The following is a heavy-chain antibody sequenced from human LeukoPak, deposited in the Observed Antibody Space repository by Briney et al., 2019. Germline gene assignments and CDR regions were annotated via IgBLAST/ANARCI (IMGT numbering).Heavy chain of an antibody. CDR1: GFTFDDYA. J-gene: IGHJ4*02. CDR3: AKDSRGYTYGYFDY. CDR2: INWNSGTM. D-gene: IGHD5-18*01. V-gene: IGHV3-9*03. Sequence: GGSLRLSCAASGFTFDDYAMHWVRQAPGQGLEWVSGINWNSGTMAYADSVKGRFTISRDNAKNSLYLQMNSLRPEDMALYYCAKDSRGYTYGYFDYWGQGTLVTVSS.